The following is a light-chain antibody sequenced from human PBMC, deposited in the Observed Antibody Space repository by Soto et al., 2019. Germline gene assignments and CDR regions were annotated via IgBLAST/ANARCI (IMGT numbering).Light chain of an antibody. Sequence: EIVLTQSPATLSLSPGERATLSCRASQSVSSYLAWYHQKSGQAPRLLIYDALHRATGIPARFSGSGSGTDFTLTSNSLEPEDCAVYYCQQRSNGITFGQGTRLEIK. CDR2: DAL. J-gene: IGKJ5*01. V-gene: IGKV3-11*01. CDR1: QSVSSY. CDR3: QQRSNGIT.